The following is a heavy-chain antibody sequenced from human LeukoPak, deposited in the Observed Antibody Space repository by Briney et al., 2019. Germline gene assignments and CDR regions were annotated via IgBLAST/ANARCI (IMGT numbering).Heavy chain of an antibody. CDR1: GGSISSGGYY. J-gene: IGHJ4*02. CDR3: ARGVLWFGELLYFDY. CDR2: IYYSGST. V-gene: IGHV4-31*03. D-gene: IGHD3-10*01. Sequence: SETLSLTCTVPGGSISSGGYYWSWIRQHPGKGLEWIGYIYYSGSTYYNPSLKSRVTISVDTSKNQFSLKLSSVTAADTAVYYCARGVLWFGELLYFDYWGQGTLVTVSS.